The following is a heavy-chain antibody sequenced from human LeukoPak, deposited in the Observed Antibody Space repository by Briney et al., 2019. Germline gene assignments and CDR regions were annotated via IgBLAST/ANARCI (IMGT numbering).Heavy chain of an antibody. J-gene: IGHJ4*02. CDR1: GFTFDDYA. CDR3: AKDTTGTFSFDY. V-gene: IGHV3-9*01. D-gene: IGHD1-14*01. CDR2: ISWNSGSI. Sequence: GRSLRLSCAASGFTFDDYAMLWVRQAPGKGLEWVSGISWNSGSIGYADSVKGRFTISRDNAKNSLYLQMNSLRAEDTALYYCAKDTTGTFSFDYWGQGTLVTVSS.